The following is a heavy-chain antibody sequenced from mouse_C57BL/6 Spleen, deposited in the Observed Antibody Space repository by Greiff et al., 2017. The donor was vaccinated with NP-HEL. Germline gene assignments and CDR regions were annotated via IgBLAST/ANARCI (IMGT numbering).Heavy chain of an antibody. CDR1: GYAFTNYL. CDR3: VTGGSFYAMDY. D-gene: IGHD1-1*02. CDR2: INPGSGGT. Sequence: QVQLQQSGAELVRPGTSVKVSCKASGYAFTNYLIEWVKQRPGQGLEWIGVINPGSGGTNYNEKFKGKATLTADKSSSTAYMQLSSLTSEDSAVYFCVTGGSFYAMDYWGQGTSVTVSS. J-gene: IGHJ4*01. V-gene: IGHV1-54*01.